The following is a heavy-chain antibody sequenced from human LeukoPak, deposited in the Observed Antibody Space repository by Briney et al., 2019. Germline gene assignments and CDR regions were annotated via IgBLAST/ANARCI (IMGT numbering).Heavy chain of an antibody. CDR3: ASRDKGYYYGMDV. J-gene: IGHJ6*02. D-gene: IGHD5-24*01. Sequence: GGSLRLSCAASGFTVSGNYMSWVRQAPGKGLEWVSLLYSGGSTYYADSVKGRFSISRDNSKSTLYLQMNSLRAEDTAVYYCASRDKGYYYGMDVWGQGTTVTVSS. V-gene: IGHV3-66*01. CDR2: LYSGGST. CDR1: GFTVSGNY.